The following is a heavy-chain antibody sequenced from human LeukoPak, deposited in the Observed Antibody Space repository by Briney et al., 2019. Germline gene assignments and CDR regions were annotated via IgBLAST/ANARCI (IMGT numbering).Heavy chain of an antibody. CDR2: INPDGGQA. V-gene: IGHV1-46*01. D-gene: IGHD2-15*01. Sequence: ASVKVSCKASGYTFINYFMHWVRQAPGQGLEWMGLINPDGGQATYARNFQGRVTMTRDTSTSTVYMEVSSLGSEDSAVYYCARERPSSCFFDYWGLGTLVTVPS. CDR1: GYTFINYF. J-gene: IGHJ4*02. CDR3: ARERPSSCFFDY.